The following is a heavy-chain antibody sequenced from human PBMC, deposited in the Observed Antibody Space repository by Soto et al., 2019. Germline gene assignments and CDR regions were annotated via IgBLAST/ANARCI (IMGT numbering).Heavy chain of an antibody. CDR1: GFTFSTYA. CDR2: ISSGGTNT. Sequence: EVQLLESGGDLIQPGEYLRLSCAASGFTFSTYALSWVRQAPGKGLEWVSAISSGGTNTYYADSVRGRFTISRDDFKSTLYLQMNSLRADDTAVYFCVTGVYEIGGYHYDLFDYWGQGTLVTVSS. D-gene: IGHD3-22*01. V-gene: IGHV3-23*01. J-gene: IGHJ4*02. CDR3: VTGVYEIGGYHYDLFDY.